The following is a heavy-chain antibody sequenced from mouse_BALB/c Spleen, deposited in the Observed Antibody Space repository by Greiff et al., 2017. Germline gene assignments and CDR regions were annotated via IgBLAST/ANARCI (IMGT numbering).Heavy chain of an antibody. CDR3: ARDRYYGSSYPFAY. D-gene: IGHD1-1*01. V-gene: IGHV5-4*02. CDR2: ISDGGSYT. J-gene: IGHJ3*01. Sequence: DVKLVESGGGLVKPGGSLKLSCAASGFTFSDYYMYWVRQTPEKRLEWVATISDGGSYTYYPDSVKGRFTISRDNAKNNLYLQMSSLKSEDTAMYYCARDRYYGSSYPFAYWGQGTLVTVSA. CDR1: GFTFSDYY.